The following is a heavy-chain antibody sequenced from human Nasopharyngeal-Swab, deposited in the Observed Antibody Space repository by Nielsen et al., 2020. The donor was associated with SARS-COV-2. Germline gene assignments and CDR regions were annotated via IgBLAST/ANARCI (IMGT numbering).Heavy chain of an antibody. CDR3: ARSYSSGWADFDS. Sequence: ASVKVSCKASGYTFTAYSMHWVRQAPGQEPEWMGRINPNSGGTNYAQKFQGRVSMTRDTSISTVYMDLNRLTSDDSTVYYCARSYSSGWADFDSWGQGTLVTVSS. V-gene: IGHV1-2*06. D-gene: IGHD6-19*01. J-gene: IGHJ4*02. CDR1: GYTFTAYS. CDR2: INPNSGGT.